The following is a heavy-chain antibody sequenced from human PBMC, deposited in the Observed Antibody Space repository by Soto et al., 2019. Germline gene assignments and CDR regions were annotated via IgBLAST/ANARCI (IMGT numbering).Heavy chain of an antibody. J-gene: IGHJ4*02. CDR1: GFTFSSYS. CDR2: ISSSSSYI. CDR3: ARGFDYSNYVPCDY. Sequence: EVQLVESGGGLVKPGGSLRLSCAASGFTFSSYSMNWVRQAPGKGLEWVSSISSSSSYIYYADSVKGRFTISRDNAKNSLYLQMNSRRAEDTAVYYWARGFDYSNYVPCDYWGQGTLVTVSS. D-gene: IGHD4-4*01. V-gene: IGHV3-21*01.